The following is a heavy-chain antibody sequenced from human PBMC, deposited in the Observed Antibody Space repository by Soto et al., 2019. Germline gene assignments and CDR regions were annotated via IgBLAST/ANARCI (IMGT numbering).Heavy chain of an antibody. CDR2: IYNSGST. V-gene: IGHV4-39*01. J-gene: IGHJ3*02. Sequence: SETLSLTCTVSGGSISSSSYYWGWIRQPPGKGLEWIGSIYNSGSTYYNPSLKSRVTISVDTSKNQFSLKLSSVTAADTAVYYCARIGYSSGIRGAFDIWGQGTMVTVSS. CDR1: GGSISSSSYY. CDR3: ARIGYSSGIRGAFDI. D-gene: IGHD6-19*01.